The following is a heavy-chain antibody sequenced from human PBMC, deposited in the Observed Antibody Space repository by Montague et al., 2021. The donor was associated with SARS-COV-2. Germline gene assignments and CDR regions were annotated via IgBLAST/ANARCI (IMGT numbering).Heavy chain of an antibody. CDR1: GFSLIDNGMS. CDR3: ARMVYPRVAKEFRDDFDV. J-gene: IGHJ3*01. D-gene: IGHD3-10*01. CDR2: IDWDADE. Sequence: PALVKPTQTLTLTCAFSGFSLIDNGMSVAWILQPPGKALEWLARIDWDADEYFNIALTTRLTISKDTSKNQVVLTVTNVDPVDTATYYCARMVYPRVAKEFRDDFDVWGKETRVTVYS. V-gene: IGHV2-70*11.